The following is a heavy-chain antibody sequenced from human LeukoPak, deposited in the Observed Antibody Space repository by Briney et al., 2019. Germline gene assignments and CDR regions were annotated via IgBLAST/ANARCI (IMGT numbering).Heavy chain of an antibody. V-gene: IGHV3-23*01. Sequence: PGGSLRLSCAASGFTFSNYAMSWVRQAPGKGLEWVSAVSGDGGGTYYTDSVKGRFTISRDNSKNTLYLQMNSLRAEDTAVYYCASGGRPYDFWSGYYNPYYYYGMDVWGQGTTVTVSS. CDR2: VSGDGGGT. CDR3: ASGGRPYDFWSGYYNPYYYYGMDV. CDR1: GFTFSNYA. J-gene: IGHJ6*02. D-gene: IGHD3-3*01.